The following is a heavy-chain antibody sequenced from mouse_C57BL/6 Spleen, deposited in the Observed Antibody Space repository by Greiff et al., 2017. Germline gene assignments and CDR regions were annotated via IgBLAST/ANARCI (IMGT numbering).Heavy chain of an antibody. D-gene: IGHD1-1*01. J-gene: IGHJ3*01. Sequence: QVQLQQPGAELVRPGSSVKLSCKASGYTFTSYWMDWVKQRPGQGLEWIGNIYPSDSETHYNQKFKDKATLTVDKSSSTAYMQLSSLTSEDSAVYYCARSPHYYGSSSWFAYWGQGTLVTVSA. V-gene: IGHV1-61*01. CDR3: ARSPHYYGSSSWFAY. CDR1: GYTFTSYW. CDR2: IYPSDSET.